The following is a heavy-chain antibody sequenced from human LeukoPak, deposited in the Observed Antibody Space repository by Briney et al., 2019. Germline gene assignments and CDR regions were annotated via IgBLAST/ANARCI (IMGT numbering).Heavy chain of an antibody. J-gene: IGHJ4*02. Sequence: GGSLRLSCAVSGFTVSSSYMNWVRQAPGKGLEWVSVIYDGGSTYYADSVKGRFTISRDNSKNTPYLQMNSLRAEDTAVYYCARLNSDDTLFDYWGQGTQVTVSS. CDR2: IYDGGST. V-gene: IGHV3-53*01. CDR1: GFTVSSSY. D-gene: IGHD4-23*01. CDR3: ARLNSDDTLFDY.